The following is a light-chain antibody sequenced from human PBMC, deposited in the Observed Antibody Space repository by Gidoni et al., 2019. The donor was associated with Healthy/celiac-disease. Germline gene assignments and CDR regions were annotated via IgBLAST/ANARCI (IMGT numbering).Light chain of an antibody. CDR3: SSYTSSSTLVV. J-gene: IGLJ2*01. Sequence: QSALTQPASVSGSPGQSITISCTGTSSDVGGYNYVPWYQQPPGKAPKLMIYDVSNRPSGVSNRFSGSKSGNTASLTISGLQAEDEADYYCSSYTSSSTLVVFGGGTKLTVL. CDR1: SSDVGGYNY. CDR2: DVS. V-gene: IGLV2-14*01.